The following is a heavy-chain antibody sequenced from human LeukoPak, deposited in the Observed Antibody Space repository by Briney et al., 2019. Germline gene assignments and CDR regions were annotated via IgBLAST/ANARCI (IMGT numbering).Heavy chain of an antibody. V-gene: IGHV3-23*01. CDR2: ISGGGGST. CDR3: AKGGKWDVTPFDY. D-gene: IGHD1-26*01. CDR1: GFTFTSYS. Sequence: GSLRLSCAASGFTFTSYSMNWVRQAPGKGLEWVSTISGGGGSTYYADSVKGRFTISRDNSKDTLYLQVNSLRAEDTAVYYCAKGGKWDVTPFDYWGQGTLVTVSS. J-gene: IGHJ4*02.